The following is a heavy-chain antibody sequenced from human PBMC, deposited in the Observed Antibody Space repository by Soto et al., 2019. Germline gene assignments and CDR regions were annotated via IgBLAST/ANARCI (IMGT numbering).Heavy chain of an antibody. CDR3: ARDESQLWVGELSPFDY. V-gene: IGHV1-18*01. Sequence: QVQLVQSGAEVKKPGASVKVSCKASGYTFTSYGISWVRQAPGQGLEWMGWISAYNGNTNYAQKLQGRVTMTTDTSTSTAYMELRSLRSDDTAVYYCARDESQLWVGELSPFDYWGQGTLVTVSS. CDR1: GYTFTSYG. J-gene: IGHJ4*02. D-gene: IGHD3-10*01. CDR2: ISAYNGNT.